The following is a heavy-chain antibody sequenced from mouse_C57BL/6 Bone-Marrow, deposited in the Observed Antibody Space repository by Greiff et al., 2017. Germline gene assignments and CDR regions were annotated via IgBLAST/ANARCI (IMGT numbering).Heavy chain of an antibody. CDR3: ARGDLLWLRQGVDY. CDR1: GYTFTSYG. D-gene: IGHD2-2*01. J-gene: IGHJ2*01. CDR2: SYPRSGNT. Sequence: QVQLQQSGAELARPGASVKLSCKASGYTFTSYGISWVKQRTGQGLEWIGESYPRSGNTYYNEKFKGKATLTADKYSSTAYMELRSMTSADSAVYFCARGDLLWLRQGVDYWGQGTTLTVSS. V-gene: IGHV1-81*01.